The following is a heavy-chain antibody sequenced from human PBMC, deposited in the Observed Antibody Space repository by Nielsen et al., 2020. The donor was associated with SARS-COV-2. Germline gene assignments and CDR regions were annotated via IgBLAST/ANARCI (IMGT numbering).Heavy chain of an antibody. D-gene: IGHD3-3*01. CDR2: IYYSGST. CDR3: ARQGERTGGYDFWSGPPKYYYYYYMDV. J-gene: IGHJ6*03. Sequence: SETLSLTCTVSGGSISSYYWSWIRQPPGKGLEWIGYIYYSGSTNYNPSLKSRVTISVDTSKNQFSLKLSSVTAADTAVYYCARQGERTGGYDFWSGPPKYYYYYYMDVWGKGTTVTVSS. V-gene: IGHV4-59*08. CDR1: GGSISSYY.